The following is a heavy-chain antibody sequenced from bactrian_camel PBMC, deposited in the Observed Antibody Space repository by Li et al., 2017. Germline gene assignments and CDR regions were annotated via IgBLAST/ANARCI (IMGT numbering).Heavy chain of an antibody. CDR3: TKDRSYGTRNWVRST. CDR1: GFQFADYP. J-gene: IGHJ4*01. D-gene: IGHD3*01. Sequence: VQLVESGGGLVQPGGSLRLSCSASGFQFADYPMSWARQAPGKGLEWVAQIAYDGWVSRYHDSAKGRFTISRDNAKNMLYLQMNSLKPEDTAMYYCTKDRSYGTRNWVRSTRGQGTQVTVS. V-gene: IGHV3-1*01. CDR2: IAYDGWVS.